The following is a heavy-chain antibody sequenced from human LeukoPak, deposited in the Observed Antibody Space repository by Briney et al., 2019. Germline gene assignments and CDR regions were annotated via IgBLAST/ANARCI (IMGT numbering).Heavy chain of an antibody. CDR1: GFTFSSYW. Sequence: GGSLRLSCAASGFTFSSYWMSWVRQAPGKGLGWVANIKQDGSEKYYVDSVKGRFTISRDNAKNSLYLQMNSLRAEDTAVYYCAREALRRPFDPWGQGTLVTVSS. J-gene: IGHJ5*02. CDR2: IKQDGSEK. V-gene: IGHV3-7*03. CDR3: AREALRRPFDP. D-gene: IGHD6-6*01.